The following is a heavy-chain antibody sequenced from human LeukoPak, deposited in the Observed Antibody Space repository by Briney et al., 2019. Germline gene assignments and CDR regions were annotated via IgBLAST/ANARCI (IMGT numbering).Heavy chain of an antibody. CDR1: GFTFNSYS. J-gene: IGHJ4*02. CDR2: ITSSSNTI. D-gene: IGHD2-2*01. Sequence: GGSLRLSCAASGFTFNSYSMCWVRQAPGKGLEWLSYITSSSNTIYYTDSVKGRFTISRDNAQNSLYLQMNSLRAEDTAVYYCARGFYCSSTSCSTGFDYWGQGTLVTVSS. V-gene: IGHV3-48*01. CDR3: ARGFYCSSTSCSTGFDY.